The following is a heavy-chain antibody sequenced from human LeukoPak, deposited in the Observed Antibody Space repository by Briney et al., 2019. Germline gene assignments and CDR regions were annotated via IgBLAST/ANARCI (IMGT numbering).Heavy chain of an antibody. CDR1: GGTFISYA. CDR3: ASSFRRVWLADAFDI. D-gene: IGHD6-19*01. J-gene: IGHJ3*02. CDR2: IIPIFGTA. Sequence: SVKVSCKASGGTFISYAISWVRQAPGQGREWMGGIIPIFGTANYAQKFQGRVTITTDESTSTAYMELSSLRSEDTAVYYCASSFRRVWLADAFDIWGQGTMVTVSS. V-gene: IGHV1-69*05.